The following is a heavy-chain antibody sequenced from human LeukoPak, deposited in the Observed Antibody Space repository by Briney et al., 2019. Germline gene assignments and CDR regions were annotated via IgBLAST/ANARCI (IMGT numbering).Heavy chain of an antibody. CDR2: INHSGST. Sequence: SETLSLTCAVYGGSFSGYYWSWIRQPPGKGLEWIGEINHSGSTNCNPSLKSRVTISVDTSKNQFSLKLSSVTAADTAVYYCARGLDGSGSYYKDDYWGQGTLVTVSS. CDR1: GGSFSGYY. J-gene: IGHJ4*02. V-gene: IGHV4-34*01. CDR3: ARGLDGSGSYYKDDY. D-gene: IGHD3-10*01.